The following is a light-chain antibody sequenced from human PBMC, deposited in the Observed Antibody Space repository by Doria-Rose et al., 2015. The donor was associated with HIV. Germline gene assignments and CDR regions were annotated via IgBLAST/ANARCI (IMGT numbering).Light chain of an antibody. CDR1: QGIGSD. Sequence: EIVMTQSPATLSVSPGERATLSCRASQGIGSDLAWYQLKRGQAPRLLIYRASIRATGIPPRFTGGRSGTEFTLTISSLQSEDLAVYFCQQYSQWPPYTFGQGAKLEVK. CDR3: QQYSQWPPYT. CDR2: RAS. J-gene: IGKJ2*01. V-gene: IGKV3-15*01.